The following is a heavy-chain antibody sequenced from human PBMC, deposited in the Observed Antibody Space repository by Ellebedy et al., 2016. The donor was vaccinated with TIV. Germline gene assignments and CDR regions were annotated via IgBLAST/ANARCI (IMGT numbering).Heavy chain of an antibody. D-gene: IGHD1-26*01. CDR1: GGSINSTSYC. CDR2: FSYVGST. V-gene: IGHV4-39*07. CDR3: GRASIVGATPDAFDI. Sequence: SETLSLTCTVSGGSINSTSYCWGWIRQPPGKGLEWIGSFSYVGSTYYNPSLKSRVTISLDTSKNQFSLELGSVTAADTAVYYCGRASIVGATPDAFDIWGQGTMVTVSS. J-gene: IGHJ3*02.